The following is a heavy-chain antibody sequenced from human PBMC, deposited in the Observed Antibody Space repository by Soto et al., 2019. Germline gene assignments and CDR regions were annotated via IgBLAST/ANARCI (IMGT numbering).Heavy chain of an antibody. V-gene: IGHV4-34*01. J-gene: IGHJ4*02. CDR3: ARGLITGSHYSGGWYSFDS. D-gene: IGHD6-19*01. CDR1: GESFSGYI. CDR2: INHSGSA. Sequence: QVQLQQSGAGLLKPSETLSLTCAVYGESFSGYIWTWIRQTPGKGLQWIGQINHSGSASYNPSLKSRVTISVNTSNRQFSLELSSVTDADTAVYYCARGLITGSHYSGGWYSFDSWGQGTQVTVSS.